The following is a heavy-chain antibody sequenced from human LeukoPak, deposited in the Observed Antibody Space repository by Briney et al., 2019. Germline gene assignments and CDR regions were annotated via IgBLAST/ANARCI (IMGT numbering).Heavy chain of an antibody. V-gene: IGHV4-59*01. D-gene: IGHD6-13*01. CDR2: IYYSGST. J-gene: IGHJ5*02. CDR1: GGSISSYY. Sequence: PSETLSLTCTVSGGSISSYYWSWIRQPPGKGLEWIGYIYYSGSTNYNPSLKSRVTISVDTSKNQFSLKLSSVTAADTAVYYCASAGSSWYDWLDPWGQGTLVTVSS. CDR3: ASAGSSWYDWLDP.